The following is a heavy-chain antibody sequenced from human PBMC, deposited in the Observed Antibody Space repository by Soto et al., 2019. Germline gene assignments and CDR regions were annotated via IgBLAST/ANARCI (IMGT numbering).Heavy chain of an antibody. CDR1: GFTFSSYW. J-gene: IGHJ4*02. CDR2: INHNGSPT. CDR3: AKDRVSDGIYSSDY. Sequence: GGSLRLSCAASGFTFSSYWMSWVRQAPGKGLEWVANINHNGSPTYYSDSVKGRFTMSKDKSKKTVYLQMNSLRAEDTAIYYCAKDRVSDGIYSSDYWGRGVLVTVSS. V-gene: IGHV3-7*03. D-gene: IGHD2-15*01.